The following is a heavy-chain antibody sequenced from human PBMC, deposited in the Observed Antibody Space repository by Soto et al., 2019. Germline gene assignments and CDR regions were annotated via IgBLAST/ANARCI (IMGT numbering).Heavy chain of an antibody. V-gene: IGHV3-30*18. D-gene: IGHD3-9*01. J-gene: IGHJ4*02. CDR1: GFTFSSYG. Sequence: SLRLSCAASGFTFSSYGMHWVRQAPGKGLEWVAVISYDGSNKYYADSVKGRFTISRDNSKNTLYLQMNSLRAEDTAVYYCAKATSGLRYFDWLLLDYWGQGTLVPVSS. CDR3: AKATSGLRYFDWLLLDY. CDR2: ISYDGSNK.